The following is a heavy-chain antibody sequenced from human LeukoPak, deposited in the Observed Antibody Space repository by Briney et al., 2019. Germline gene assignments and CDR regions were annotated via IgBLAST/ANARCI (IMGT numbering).Heavy chain of an antibody. CDR1: GYTSTGYY. J-gene: IGHJ4*02. CDR2: INPNSGGT. D-gene: IGHD1-14*01. Sequence: ASVKVSCKASGYTSTGYYMHWVRQAPGQGLEWMGWINPNSGGTNYAQKFQGRVTMTRDTSISTAYMELSRLRSDDTAVYYCAREAGETDNTGTDYWGQGILVTVSS. V-gene: IGHV1-2*02. CDR3: AREAGETDNTGTDY.